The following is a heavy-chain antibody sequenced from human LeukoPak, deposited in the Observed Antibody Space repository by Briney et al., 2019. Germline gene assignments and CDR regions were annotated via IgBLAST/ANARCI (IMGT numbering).Heavy chain of an antibody. CDR1: GFTFDDSA. D-gene: IGHD3-16*01. V-gene: IGHV3-9*03. J-gene: IGHJ3*02. CDR2: ISWNSADI. Sequence: SLRLSCAASGFTFDDSAMHWVRQGPGKGLEWVSGISWNSADIVYADSVKGRFTISRDNAKNSLYLQINTLRAEDMALYYCTRRGTLGAFDIWGQGTMVTVSS. CDR3: TRRGTLGAFDI.